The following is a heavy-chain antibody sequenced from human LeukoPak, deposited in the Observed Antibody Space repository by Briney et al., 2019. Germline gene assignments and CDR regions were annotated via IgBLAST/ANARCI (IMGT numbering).Heavy chain of an antibody. CDR2: INHSGST. CDR1: GGSFSGYY. Sequence: SETLSLTCAVYGGSFSGYYWSWIRQPPGKGLEWIGEINHSGSTNYNPSLKSRVTISVDTSKNQFSLKLSSVTAADTAVYYCASKRITMIRGPSFYYYYYYMGVWGKGTTVTVSS. CDR3: ASKRITMIRGPSFYYYYYYMGV. J-gene: IGHJ6*03. V-gene: IGHV4-34*01. D-gene: IGHD3-10*01.